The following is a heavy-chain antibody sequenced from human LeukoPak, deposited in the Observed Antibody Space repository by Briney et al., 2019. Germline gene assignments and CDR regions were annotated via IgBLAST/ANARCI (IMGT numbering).Heavy chain of an antibody. CDR3: ARHNKDTYYYYYMDV. V-gene: IGHV5-51*01. J-gene: IGHJ6*03. D-gene: IGHD2-15*01. CDR2: IYPGDSDT. Sequence: KVSCKASGYTFTSYWIGWVRQMPGKGLEWMGIIYPGDSDTRYSPSFQGQVTISADKSISTAYLQWSSLKASDTAMYYCARHNKDTYYYYYMDVWGKGTTVTVSS. CDR1: GYTFTSYW.